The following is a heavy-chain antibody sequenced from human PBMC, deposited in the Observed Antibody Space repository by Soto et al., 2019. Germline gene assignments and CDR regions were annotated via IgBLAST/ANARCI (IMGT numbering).Heavy chain of an antibody. V-gene: IGHV1-18*01. D-gene: IGHD3-22*01. J-gene: IGHJ4*02. CDR2: ISAYNGNT. CDR3: AKDLGVVITTCFDY. Sequence: ASVKVSCKASGYTFTSYGISWVRQAPGQGLEWMGWISAYNGNTNYAQKLQGRVTMTTDTSTSTAYMELRSLRSDDTAVYYCAKDLGVVITTCFDYWGQGTLVTVSS. CDR1: GYTFTSYG.